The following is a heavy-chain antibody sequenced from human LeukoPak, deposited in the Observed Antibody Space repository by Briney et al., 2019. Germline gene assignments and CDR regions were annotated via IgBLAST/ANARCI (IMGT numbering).Heavy chain of an antibody. CDR2: IYYSGST. D-gene: IGHD6-19*01. Sequence: SETLSLTCTVSGGSISSGGYYWSWIRQHPGKGLEWIGYIYYSGSTYYNPSLRSRLTISVDMSQNQFSLKLNSVTAADTAVYFCARGGAWSDYWGQGALVTVSS. CDR1: GGSISSGGYY. J-gene: IGHJ4*02. V-gene: IGHV4-31*03. CDR3: ARGGAWSDY.